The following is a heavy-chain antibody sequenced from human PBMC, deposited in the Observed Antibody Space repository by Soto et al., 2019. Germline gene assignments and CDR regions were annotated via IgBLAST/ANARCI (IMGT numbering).Heavy chain of an antibody. D-gene: IGHD3-10*01. CDR1: GFSFSSYG. CDR3: ARDRTYFGSGAVGMDV. V-gene: IGHV3-33*07. CDR2: IRYDGSKE. J-gene: IGHJ6*02. Sequence: LRLSFAASGFSFSSYGMYWVRQAPGKGLEWLANIRYDGSKEYYADFVKGRFTISRDNSKNTLYLQMNSLRAEDTAVYYCARDRTYFGSGAVGMDVWGQGTTVTVSS.